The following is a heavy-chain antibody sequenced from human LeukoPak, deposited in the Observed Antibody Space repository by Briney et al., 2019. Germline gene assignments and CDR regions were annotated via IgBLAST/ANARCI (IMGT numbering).Heavy chain of an antibody. CDR2: INPNGGDT. V-gene: IGHV1-2*06. D-gene: IGHD2-2*01. CDR3: ARVGFTTSWSNFDY. CDR1: GYNFPACF. Sequence: ASVKVSCKAGGYNFPACFLHWVRQAPGQGLELMGRINPNGGDTTYAQKFQGRVTMASDTSISTAYMELSSLISDDTAVYYCARVGFTTSWSNFDYWGQGTLVTVSS. J-gene: IGHJ4*02.